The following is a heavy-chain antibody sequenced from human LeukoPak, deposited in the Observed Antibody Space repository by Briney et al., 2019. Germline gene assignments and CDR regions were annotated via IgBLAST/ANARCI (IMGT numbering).Heavy chain of an antibody. D-gene: IGHD5/OR15-5a*01. CDR3: AREHSVYDLPGRDYYYMDV. CDR2: INWNGGST. CDR1: GFTFDDFG. J-gene: IGHJ6*03. V-gene: IGHV3-20*04. Sequence: PGGSLRLSCAASGFTFDDFGMSWVRQAPGKGLEWVSGINWNGGSTDSTDSVKGRFTISRDNARNSLYLQMNSLRAEDTAVYYCAREHSVYDLPGRDYYYMDVWGKGTTVTVSS.